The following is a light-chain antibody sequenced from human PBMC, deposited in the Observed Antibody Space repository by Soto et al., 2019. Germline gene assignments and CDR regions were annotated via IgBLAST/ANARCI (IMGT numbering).Light chain of an antibody. J-gene: IGKJ2*01. CDR1: QSIGTY. CDR2: GAS. V-gene: IGKV1-39*01. Sequence: DIQMTQSPSSLPASVGDRISITCRASQSIGTYLSWYQQKPEKAPELLIYGASSLQSGVPSRFSGSGSETGFTLTISSLQPEDFATYYCQQSYSAPRTFGQGTKVDIK. CDR3: QQSYSAPRT.